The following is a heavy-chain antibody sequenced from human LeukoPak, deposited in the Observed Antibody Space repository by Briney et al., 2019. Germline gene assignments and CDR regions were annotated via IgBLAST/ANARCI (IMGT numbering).Heavy chain of an antibody. D-gene: IGHD1-26*01. CDR2: ITYDGSSK. CDR1: QFTFRTCA. Sequence: PGGSLRLSCETSQFTFRTCAMHWVRQAPGKGLEWVALITYDGSSKYYADSVRGRFSISRDNSKNTLYLEMNSLRRDDTAVYFCARVHTERASLPPFDHWGQGSLVTVSS. V-gene: IGHV3-30*04. J-gene: IGHJ4*02. CDR3: ARVHTERASLPPFDH.